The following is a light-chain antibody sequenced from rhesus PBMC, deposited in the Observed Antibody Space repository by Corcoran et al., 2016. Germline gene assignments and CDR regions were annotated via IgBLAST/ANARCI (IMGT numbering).Light chain of an antibody. Sequence: DIQMTQSPSSLSASVGDKVTITCHASQGISRWLAWYQQKPGKAPTPLYHYASSLQSGAPSGVSGNGSRTDYTLTIRSLQPEDFATYSCRHYVDLPVTFGPGTKLDIK. CDR1: QGISRW. CDR2: YAS. CDR3: RHYVDLPVT. V-gene: IGKV1-19*01. J-gene: IGKJ3*01.